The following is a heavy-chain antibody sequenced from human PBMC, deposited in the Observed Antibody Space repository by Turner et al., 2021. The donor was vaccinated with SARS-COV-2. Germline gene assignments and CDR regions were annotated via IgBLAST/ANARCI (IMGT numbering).Heavy chain of an antibody. Sequence: QVQLVQSGAEVKKPGSSVNVSCKASGCTLSSYSISWVRQAPGQGLEWMGGIIPIFGTANYAQKFQGRVTITADESTSTAYMELSSLRSEDTAVYYCARYCSGGSCYSFGYYYYGMDVWGQGTTVTVSS. CDR1: GCTLSSYS. D-gene: IGHD2-15*01. CDR3: ARYCSGGSCYSFGYYYYGMDV. CDR2: IIPIFGTA. J-gene: IGHJ6*02. V-gene: IGHV1-69*01.